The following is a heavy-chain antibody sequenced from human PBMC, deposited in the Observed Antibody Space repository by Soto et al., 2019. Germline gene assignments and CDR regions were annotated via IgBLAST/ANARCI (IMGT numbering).Heavy chain of an antibody. Sequence: QVQLVESGGGVVQPGTSLRLSCAASGFTFSRYGMHWVRQAPGKGLEWVAIIWYDGSNKNYADSVKGRFTISRDNPKNTLYLQMNSLRAEDTAVYYCASVNGDYVFDYWGQGTLVTVSS. J-gene: IGHJ4*02. V-gene: IGHV3-33*01. D-gene: IGHD4-17*01. CDR3: ASVNGDYVFDY. CDR2: IWYDGSNK. CDR1: GFTFSRYG.